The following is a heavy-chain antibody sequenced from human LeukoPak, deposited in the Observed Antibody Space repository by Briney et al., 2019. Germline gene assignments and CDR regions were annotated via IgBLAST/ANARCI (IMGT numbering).Heavy chain of an antibody. CDR1: GFTFSSYA. CDR2: ISSNGGST. J-gene: IGHJ4*02. V-gene: IGHV3-64D*06. Sequence: PGGSLRLSCSASGFTFSSYAMHWVRQAPGKGLEYVSAISSNGGSTYYADSVKGRFTISRDNSKNTLYLQMSSLRAEDTAVYYCVKSVRGYSGYDAFDYWGQGTLVTVFS. CDR3: VKSVRGYSGYDAFDY. D-gene: IGHD5-12*01.